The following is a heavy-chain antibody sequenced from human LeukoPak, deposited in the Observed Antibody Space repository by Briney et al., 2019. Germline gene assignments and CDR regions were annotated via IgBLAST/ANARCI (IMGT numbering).Heavy chain of an antibody. CDR2: INAGNGNT. Sequence: ASVKVSCKASGYTFTGYYMHWVRQAPGQGLEWMGWINAGNGNTKYSQKFQGRVTITSDTSANTVYMELSSLRSEDTAVYYCARGDFYYDSSDPWGQGTLVTVSS. CDR3: ARGDFYYDSSDP. J-gene: IGHJ5*02. V-gene: IGHV1-3*01. D-gene: IGHD3-22*01. CDR1: GYTFTGYY.